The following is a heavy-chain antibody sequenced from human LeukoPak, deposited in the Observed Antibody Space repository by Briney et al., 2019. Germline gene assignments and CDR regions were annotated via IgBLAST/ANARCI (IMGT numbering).Heavy chain of an antibody. Sequence: PGGSLRLSCEASGFALSGDSMNWVRQAFGEGLEWVYRIRSKANSYATAYAASVKGRFTISRDDSKNTAYLQMNSLKTEDTAVYYCTIPKLWFGKLLSRLWGQGTLVTVSS. CDR2: IRSKANSYAT. V-gene: IGHV3-73*01. CDR3: TIPKLWFGKLLSRL. J-gene: IGHJ4*02. CDR1: GFALSGDS. D-gene: IGHD3-10*01.